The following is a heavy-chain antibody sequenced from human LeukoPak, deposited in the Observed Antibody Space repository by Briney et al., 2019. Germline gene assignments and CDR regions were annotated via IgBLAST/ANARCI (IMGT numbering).Heavy chain of an antibody. CDR1: GFPFSTYA. J-gene: IGHJ4*02. CDR2: ITGSGGFT. Sequence: PGGSLRLSCAASGFPFSTYAMNRVRQAPGKGLEWVSVITGSGGFTQYAGSVKGRFTISRDNSKNTVYLQMNSLRVEDTALYYCVRSLDYWGQGTLVTVSS. V-gene: IGHV3-23*01. CDR3: VRSLDY.